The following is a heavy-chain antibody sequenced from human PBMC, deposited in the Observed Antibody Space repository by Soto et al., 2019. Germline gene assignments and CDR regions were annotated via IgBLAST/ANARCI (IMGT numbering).Heavy chain of an antibody. D-gene: IGHD5-18*01. CDR2: VSSSGRT. Sequence: PSETLSLTCSVSGDSVSSDSYYSTWIRQPPGKGLEWMGYVSSSGRTNYTPSLKSRVIISLDTSSNQFSLELTSVTAADTSIYYCARDIRGYSRAFDYWGQGTLVTVSS. V-gene: IGHV4-61*01. J-gene: IGHJ4*02. CDR3: ARDIRGYSRAFDY. CDR1: GDSVSSDSYY.